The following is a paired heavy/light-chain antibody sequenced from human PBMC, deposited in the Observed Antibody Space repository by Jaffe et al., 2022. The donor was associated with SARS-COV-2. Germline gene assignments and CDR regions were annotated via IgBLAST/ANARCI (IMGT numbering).Heavy chain of an antibody. CDR1: GYTFSYYN. J-gene: IGHJ3*02. Sequence: QVQLVQSGAEVKKPGASVTVSCKASGYTFSYYNIHWVRQAPGQSLEWMGWISPGNGNTKLSPKFHGRVTITRDTSASTAYMDLRSLTSEDTAIYYCASRDYRDGFDIWGQGTKVTVS. D-gene: IGHD3-16*02. V-gene: IGHV1-3*01. CDR3: ASRDYRDGFDI. CDR2: ISPGNGNT.
Light chain of an antibody. CDR3: MQALQTPYT. CDR1: QSLLHSNGYNY. V-gene: IGKV2-28*01. CDR2: LGS. J-gene: IGKJ2*01. Sequence: DVVMTQSPLSLPVTPGEPASISCRSSQSLLHSNGYNYLNWYLQKPGQSPHLLIYLGSNRASGVPDKFSGSGSGTDFTLKISRVEADDVGVYYCMQALQTPYTFGQGTKLEIK.